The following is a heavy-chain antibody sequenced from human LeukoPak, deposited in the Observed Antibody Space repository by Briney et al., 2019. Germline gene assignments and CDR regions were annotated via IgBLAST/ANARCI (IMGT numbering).Heavy chain of an antibody. V-gene: IGHV4-30-4*01. J-gene: IGHJ4*02. D-gene: IGHD5-18*01. Sequence: SQTLSLTCTVSGGSISSGDYYWSWIRQPPGKGLERIGYIYYSGSTYYNPSLKSRVTISVDTSKNQFSLKLSSVTAADTAVYYCARTLYSYGYLTGYYFDYWGQGTLVTVSS. CDR1: GGSISSGDYY. CDR3: ARTLYSYGYLTGYYFDY. CDR2: IYYSGST.